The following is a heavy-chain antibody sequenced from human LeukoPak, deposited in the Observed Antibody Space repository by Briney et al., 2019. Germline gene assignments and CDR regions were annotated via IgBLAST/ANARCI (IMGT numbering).Heavy chain of an antibody. J-gene: IGHJ4*02. Sequence: SETLSLTCTVSGGSISSYYWSWIRQPPGKGLEWIGYIYTSGSTNYNPSLKSRVTISVDTSKNQFSLKLSSVTAADTAVYYCARRKYYHDSEDYWGQGTLVTVSS. CDR1: GGSISSYY. CDR3: ARRKYYHDSEDY. V-gene: IGHV4-4*09. CDR2: IYTSGST. D-gene: IGHD3-22*01.